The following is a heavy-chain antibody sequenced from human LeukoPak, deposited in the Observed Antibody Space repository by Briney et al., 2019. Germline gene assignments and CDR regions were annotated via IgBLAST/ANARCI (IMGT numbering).Heavy chain of an antibody. CDR3: TRAPEGIVAKITSAPPYDY. V-gene: IGHV3-49*04. Sequence: GGSLRLSCTASGFTFGDYAMSWVRQAPGKGLEWVGFIRSKAYGGTTEYAASVKGRFTISRDDSKSIAYLQMNSLKTEDTAVYYCTRAPEGIVAKITSAPPYDYWGQGTLVTVSS. D-gene: IGHD5-12*01. CDR2: IRSKAYGGTT. CDR1: GFTFGDYA. J-gene: IGHJ4*02.